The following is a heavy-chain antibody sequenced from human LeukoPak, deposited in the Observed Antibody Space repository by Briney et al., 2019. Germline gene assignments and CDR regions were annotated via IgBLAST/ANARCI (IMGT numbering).Heavy chain of an antibody. Sequence: PSETLSLSCTVSGGSLSSSSYYWGWIRHPPGKGLEWIGSIYYSGSPHYNPSLESRGTISVDTSKNQFSLKLGSVTAADTAVYYGARGALLWFGRGVWFDPWGQGTLVTVSS. V-gene: IGHV4-39*07. CDR3: ARGALLWFGRGVWFDP. CDR1: GGSLSSSSYY. D-gene: IGHD3-10*01. CDR2: IYYSGSP. J-gene: IGHJ5*02.